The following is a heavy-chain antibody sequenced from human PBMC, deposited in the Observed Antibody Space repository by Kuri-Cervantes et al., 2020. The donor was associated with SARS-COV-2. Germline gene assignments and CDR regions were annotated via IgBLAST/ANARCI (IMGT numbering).Heavy chain of an antibody. CDR3: ARGAANYYYMDV. D-gene: IGHD3-16*01. J-gene: IGHJ6*03. Sequence: GESLNISCVSSGFTFRNFVIHWVRQAPGKGREWVAVIRYDGENEYYAGSVKGRFTITRDNSKNTVSLHMNSLRAEDTAMYYCARGAANYYYMDVWGKGTTVTVSS. CDR1: GFTFRNFV. CDR2: IRYDGENE. V-gene: IGHV3-33*08.